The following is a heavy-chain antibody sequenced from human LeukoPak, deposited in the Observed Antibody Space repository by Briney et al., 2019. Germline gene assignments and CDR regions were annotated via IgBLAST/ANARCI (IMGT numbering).Heavy chain of an antibody. V-gene: IGHV4-59*08. J-gene: IGHJ4*02. CDR3: ARSGSYAAAGDY. CDR1: GGSISSYY. D-gene: IGHD2-15*01. CDR2: IYYSGST. Sequence: PSETLALTCTVSGGSISSYYWSWLRQPPGKGLEWIGYIYYSGSTNYNPSLKSRVTISLDTSKNQFSLKLNSVTAADTAVYYCARSGSYAAAGDYWGQGTLVTVSS.